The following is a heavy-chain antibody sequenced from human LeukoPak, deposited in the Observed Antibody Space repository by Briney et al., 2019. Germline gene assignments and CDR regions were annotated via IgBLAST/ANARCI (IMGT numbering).Heavy chain of an antibody. Sequence: GGSLRLSCEGSGFRFINFEMNWVRQAPGKGLEWVSFNSSSGHTIYYADSVKGRFTISRDNARNSLYLQMNSLRAEDTAVYYCARDEHLRVGGDGHYYGMDVWGQGTTVTVSS. D-gene: IGHD2-21*02. CDR2: NSSSGHTI. J-gene: IGHJ6*02. CDR3: ARDEHLRVGGDGHYYGMDV. CDR1: GFRFINFE. V-gene: IGHV3-48*03.